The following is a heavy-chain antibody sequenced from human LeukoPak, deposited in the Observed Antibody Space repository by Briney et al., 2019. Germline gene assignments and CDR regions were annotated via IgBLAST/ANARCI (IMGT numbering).Heavy chain of an antibody. CDR2: INPSGGST. Sequence: ASVKVSCKASGYTFTSYYMHWVRQAPGQGLEWMGIINPSGGSTSYAQKFQGRVTMTEDTSTDTAYMELSSLRSEDTAVYYCATRTLSYYDSSARAEYFQHWGQGTLVTVSS. CDR3: ATRTLSYYDSSARAEYFQH. V-gene: IGHV1-46*01. J-gene: IGHJ1*01. CDR1: GYTFTSYY. D-gene: IGHD3-22*01.